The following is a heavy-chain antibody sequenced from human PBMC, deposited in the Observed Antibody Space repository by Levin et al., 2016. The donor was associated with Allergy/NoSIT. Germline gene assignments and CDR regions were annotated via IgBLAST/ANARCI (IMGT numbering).Heavy chain of an antibody. CDR1: GGTFSSYA. CDR2: IIPIFGTA. D-gene: IGHD6-13*01. V-gene: IGHV1-69*13. Sequence: SVKVSCKASGGTFSSYAISWVRQAPGQGLEWMGGIIPIFGTANYAQKFQGRVTITADESTSTAYMELSSLRSEDTAVYYCARDRVAAAGTWFDPWGQGTLVTVSS. J-gene: IGHJ5*02. CDR3: ARDRVAAAGTWFDP.